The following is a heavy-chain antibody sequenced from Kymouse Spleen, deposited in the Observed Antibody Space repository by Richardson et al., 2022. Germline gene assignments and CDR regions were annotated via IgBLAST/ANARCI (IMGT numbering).Heavy chain of an antibody. CDR1: GYTLTELS. V-gene: IGHV1-24*d01. D-gene: IGHD3-10*01. Sequence: QVQLVQSGAEVKKPGASVKVSCKVSGYTLTELSMHWVRQAPGKGLEWMGGFDPEDGETIYAQKFQGRVTMTEDTSTDTAYMDLSSLRSEDTAVYYCATWGITMVRGVKRFDYWGQGTLVTVSS. J-gene: IGHJ4*02. CDR2: FDPEDGET. CDR3: ATWGITMVRGVKRFDY.